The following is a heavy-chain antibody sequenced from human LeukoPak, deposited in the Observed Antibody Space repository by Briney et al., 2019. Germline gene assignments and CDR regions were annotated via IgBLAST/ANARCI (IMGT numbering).Heavy chain of an antibody. J-gene: IGHJ6*02. V-gene: IGHV4-59*01. CDR2: IYYSGTT. CDR1: GGSISYYY. Sequence: SETLSLTCTVSGGSISYYYWSWIRQSPGKGLEWIGYIYYSGTTNYNPSLKSRVTISVDTSKNQFSLQLRSVTAADTAVYYCARDDPQTTVPEGMDVWGQGTTVTVSS. D-gene: IGHD4-17*01. CDR3: ARDDPQTTVPEGMDV.